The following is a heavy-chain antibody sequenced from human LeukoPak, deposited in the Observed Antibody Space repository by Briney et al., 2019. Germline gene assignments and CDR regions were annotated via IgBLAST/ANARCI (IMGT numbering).Heavy chain of an antibody. D-gene: IGHD3-10*01. CDR2: IYNSGST. CDR3: ARDHLTMVWGVTYNWFDP. V-gene: IGHV4-4*07. Sequence: PSETLSLTCTVSGGSISSYYWSWIWQPAGKGLEWIGRIYNSGSTNYNPSLKSRVTMSVDTSKNQFSLKLSSVTAADTAVYYCARDHLTMVWGVTYNWFDPWGQGTLVTVSS. J-gene: IGHJ5*02. CDR1: GGSISSYY.